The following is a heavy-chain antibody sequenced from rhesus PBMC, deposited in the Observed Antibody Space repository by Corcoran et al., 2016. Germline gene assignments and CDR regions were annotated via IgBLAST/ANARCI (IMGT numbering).Heavy chain of an antibody. CDR3: AREGTGTYFDY. D-gene: IGHD1-7*02. V-gene: IGHV3-119*01. Sequence: EVQLVESGGGLVQPGGSLRLSCAASGFTFSSYWMYWVRQDPGKGLDWVSRSSSDGTGTSYADSVKGRFTISRENAKNSLYMQMNSLRAEDTAVYYCAREGTGTYFDYWGQGVLVTVSS. CDR2: SSSDGTGT. J-gene: IGHJ4*01. CDR1: GFTFSSYW.